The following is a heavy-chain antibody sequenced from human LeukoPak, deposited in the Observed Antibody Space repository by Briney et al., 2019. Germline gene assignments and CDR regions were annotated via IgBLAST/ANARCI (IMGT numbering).Heavy chain of an antibody. Sequence: GGSLRLSCAASGFTFTDYAMSWVRQAPGKGLEWVSTISYGGDRTFYADSVKGRFTISRDHSKDTVYLQMNSLRAGDTAIYSCAKNFRGGGDAFDFWGRGTMVTVSS. CDR2: ISYGGDRT. D-gene: IGHD3-10*01. CDR3: AKNFRGGGDAFDF. J-gene: IGHJ3*01. CDR1: GFTFTDYA. V-gene: IGHV3-23*01.